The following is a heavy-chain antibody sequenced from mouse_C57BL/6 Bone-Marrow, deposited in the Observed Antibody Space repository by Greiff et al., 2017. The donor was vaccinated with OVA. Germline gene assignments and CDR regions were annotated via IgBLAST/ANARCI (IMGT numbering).Heavy chain of an antibody. V-gene: IGHV5-6*01. CDR1: GFTFSSYG. D-gene: IGHD1-1*01. CDR2: ISSGGSYT. CDR3: ARHQFITTVVATDYYAMDY. Sequence: EVKLVESGGDLVKPGGSLKLSCAASGFTFSSYGMSWVRQTPDKRLEWVATISSGGSYTYYPDSVQGRFTISRDNAKNTLYLQMSSLKSEDTAMYYCARHQFITTVVATDYYAMDYWGQGTSVTVSS. J-gene: IGHJ4*01.